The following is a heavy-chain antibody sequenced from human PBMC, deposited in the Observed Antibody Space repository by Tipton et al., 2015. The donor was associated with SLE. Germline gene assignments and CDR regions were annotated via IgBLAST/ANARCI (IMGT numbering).Heavy chain of an antibody. CDR3: ARASSGGGRSSGWVNY. J-gene: IGHJ4*02. CDR1: GGSFSGYY. Sequence: TLSLTCAVYGGSFSGYYWSWIRQPPGKGLEWIGEVNHSGSTNYNPSLKSRVTISIDTSKNQFSLKLSSVTAADTAVYYCARASSGGGRSSGWVNYWGQGTLVTVSS. D-gene: IGHD6-19*01. V-gene: IGHV4-34*01. CDR2: VNHSGST.